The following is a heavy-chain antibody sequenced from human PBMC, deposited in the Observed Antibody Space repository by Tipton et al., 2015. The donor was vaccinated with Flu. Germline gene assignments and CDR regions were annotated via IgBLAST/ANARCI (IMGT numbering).Heavy chain of an antibody. CDR2: ISTYNGNT. V-gene: IGHV1-18*01. CDR3: ARDPKYKQWLVRFDY. CDR1: GYTFTSYG. Sequence: QVQLVQSGAEVKKPGASVKVSCKASGYTFTSYGISWVRQAPGQGLEWMGWISTYNGNTNYAQKLQGRVTMTTDTSTSTAYMELRSLRSDDTAVYYCARDPKYKQWLVRFDYWGQGTLVTVSS. J-gene: IGHJ4*02. D-gene: IGHD6-19*01.